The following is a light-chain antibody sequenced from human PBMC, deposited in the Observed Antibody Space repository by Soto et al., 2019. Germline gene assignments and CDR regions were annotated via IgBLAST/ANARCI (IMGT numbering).Light chain of an antibody. CDR1: QCIGNN. J-gene: IGKJ1*01. CDR3: QHQSSWPRA. CDR2: GAS. V-gene: IGKV3-15*01. Sequence: EILMTQSPATLSVSPGERATLSCRASQCIGNNLAWYQQKPGQAPRLLIHGASTRATGIPARFSGSGSGTEFSLTINSLQSEDFAVYYCQHQSSWPRAFGQGTKVEIK.